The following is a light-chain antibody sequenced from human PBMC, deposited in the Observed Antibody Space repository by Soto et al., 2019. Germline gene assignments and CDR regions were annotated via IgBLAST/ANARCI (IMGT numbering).Light chain of an antibody. CDR3: QQRLHWPIT. CDR2: DAS. Sequence: EIVLTQSPPTLSLSPGDRVTLSCRPSQTVARYLSWYQHSPGQGPRLLVYDASNRATGIPARFSGSGSETDFTLTISSLEPEDFAVYYCQQRLHWPITFGQGTRLEIK. J-gene: IGKJ5*01. V-gene: IGKV3-11*01. CDR1: QTVARY.